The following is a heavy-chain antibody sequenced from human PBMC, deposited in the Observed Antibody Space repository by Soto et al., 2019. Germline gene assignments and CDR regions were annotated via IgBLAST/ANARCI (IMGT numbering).Heavy chain of an antibody. CDR2: IKSKADGGTT. J-gene: IGHJ6*02. CDR1: GFTFSDAW. V-gene: IGHV3-15*01. CDR3: TTAGHNYPHHTMAG. D-gene: IGHD1-1*01. Sequence: PGGSLRLSCAASGFTFSDAWLSWVRQAPGKGLEWVGRIKSKADGGTTEYAAPVKGRFTISRGESKNTLYVQMNSLKTDDTAVFHWTTAGHNYPHHTMAGWGRGTRVT.